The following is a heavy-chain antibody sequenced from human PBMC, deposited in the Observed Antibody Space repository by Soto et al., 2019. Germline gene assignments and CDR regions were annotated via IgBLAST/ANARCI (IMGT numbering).Heavy chain of an antibody. CDR1: GDSITSGDYY. D-gene: IGHD2-8*01. J-gene: IGHJ4*02. CDR2: IYYSGNT. Sequence: VQLQESGPGLVKPSQTLSLTCTVSGDSITSGDYYWSWIRQPPGKGLEWIGYIYYSGNTNYNPSLKSRVIMAVDTSKSPFSLQLTSVTAADTAVYYCASFVGLLWGGVSPAESWGSYYFDNWGQGTLVTVSS. CDR3: ASFVGLLWGGVSPAESWGSYYFDN. V-gene: IGHV4-30-4*01.